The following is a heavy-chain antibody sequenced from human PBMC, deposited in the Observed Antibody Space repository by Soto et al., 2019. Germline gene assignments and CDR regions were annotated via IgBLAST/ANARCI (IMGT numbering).Heavy chain of an antibody. CDR3: ARGGNSGYDSAY. D-gene: IGHD5-12*01. CDR1: GGSISSYY. V-gene: IGHV4-59*05. Sequence: LSLTCTVSGGSISSYYWSWIRQPPGKGLEWIGSIYYSGSTYYNPSLKSRVTISVETSKNQFSLKLSSVTAADTAVYYCARGGNSGYDSAYWGQGTPVTVSS. J-gene: IGHJ4*02. CDR2: IYYSGST.